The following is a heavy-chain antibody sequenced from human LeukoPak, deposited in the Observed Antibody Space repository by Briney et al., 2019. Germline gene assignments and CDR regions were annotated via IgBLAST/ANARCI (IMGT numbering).Heavy chain of an antibody. V-gene: IGHV3-30*18. CDR3: AKYPTTVTTNWFDP. J-gene: IGHJ5*02. D-gene: IGHD4-17*01. Sequence: PGRSLRLSCAASGFTFSSYGMHWVRQAPGKGLEWVAVMSNDGSNKYYADSVKGRFTVSRDNSKNTLYLQMNSLRAEDTAVYHCAKYPTTVTTNWFDPWGQGTLVTVSS. CDR2: MSNDGSNK. CDR1: GFTFSSYG.